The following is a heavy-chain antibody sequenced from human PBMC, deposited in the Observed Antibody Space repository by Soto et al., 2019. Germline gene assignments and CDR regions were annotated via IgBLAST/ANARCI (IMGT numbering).Heavy chain of an antibody. CDR1: GGSISSSSYY. V-gene: IGHV4-39*01. Sequence: QLQLQESGPGLVKPSETLSLTCTVSGGSISSSSYYWGWIRQPPGKGLEWIGSIYYSGSTYYNPSLKRRVTISVDTSKNQFSLKRSSVTAADTAVYYCARHRDSSGWYRKYYFDYWGQGTLVTVSS. J-gene: IGHJ4*02. CDR2: IYYSGST. CDR3: ARHRDSSGWYRKYYFDY. D-gene: IGHD6-19*01.